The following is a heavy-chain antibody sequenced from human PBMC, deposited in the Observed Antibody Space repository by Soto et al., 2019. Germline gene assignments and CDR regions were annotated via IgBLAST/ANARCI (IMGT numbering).Heavy chain of an antibody. CDR1: GFTFSSYA. D-gene: IGHD3-9*01. CDR2: ISYDGSNK. V-gene: IGHV3-30-3*01. CDR3: ARGIDILTGSNYFDY. Sequence: GGSLRLSCAASGFTFSSYAMHWVRQAPGKGLEWVAVISYDGSNKYYADSVKGRFTISRDNSKNTLYLQMNSLRAEDTAVYYCARGIDILTGSNYFDYWGQGTLVIVSS. J-gene: IGHJ4*02.